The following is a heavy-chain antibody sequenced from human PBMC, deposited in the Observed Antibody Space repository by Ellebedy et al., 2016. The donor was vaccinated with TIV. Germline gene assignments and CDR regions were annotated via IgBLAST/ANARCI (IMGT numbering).Heavy chain of an antibody. D-gene: IGHD3-16*01. CDR3: ATFFTSYASDS. CDR2: INHDGTIT. J-gene: IGHJ4*02. V-gene: IGHV3-74*01. Sequence: GESLKISXAASGFTFSNHWMHWVRQAPGKGLVWVSLINHDGTITTYADSVKGRFTISRDNAKKTLYLQMNSLRAEDTAVYYCATFFTSYASDSWGQGTLVTVSS. CDR1: GFTFSNHW.